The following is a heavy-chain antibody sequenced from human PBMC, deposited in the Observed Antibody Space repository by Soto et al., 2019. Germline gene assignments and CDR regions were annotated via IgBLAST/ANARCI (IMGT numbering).Heavy chain of an antibody. Sequence: GGSLRLSCAASGFTFSSYGMHWVRQAPGKGLEWVAVISYDGSNKYYADSVKGRFTISRDNSKNTLYLQMNSLRAEDTAVYYCAKDRVSSEYSYGYGGYYYYGMDVWGQGTTVTVSS. CDR2: ISYDGSNK. CDR3: AKDRVSSEYSYGYGGYYYYGMDV. CDR1: GFTFSSYG. D-gene: IGHD5-18*01. J-gene: IGHJ6*02. V-gene: IGHV3-30*18.